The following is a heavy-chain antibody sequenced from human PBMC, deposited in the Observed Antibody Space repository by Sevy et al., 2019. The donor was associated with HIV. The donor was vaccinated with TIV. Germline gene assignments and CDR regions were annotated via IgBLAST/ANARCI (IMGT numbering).Heavy chain of an antibody. J-gene: IGHJ4*02. V-gene: IGHV1-18*04. Sequence: ASVKVSCKASGYTFTSYGISWVRQAPGQGLEWMGWIRGYNGNTNSAQKFQGRVTMTTDTSTTTAYMDLRSLRSDDTAVYYCARGGSGFYFDYWGQGTLVTVSS. CDR3: ARGGSGFYFDY. CDR1: GYTFTSYG. CDR2: IRGYNGNT. D-gene: IGHD6-19*01.